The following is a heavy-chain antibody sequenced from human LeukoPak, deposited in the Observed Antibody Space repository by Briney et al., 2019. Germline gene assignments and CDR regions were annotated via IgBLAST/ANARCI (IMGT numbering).Heavy chain of an antibody. D-gene: IGHD2-2*01. Sequence: TSETLSLTCTVSGASISSYYWSWIRQPAGKGLEWIGRIYVSGSTTYNPSLESRVTLSLDTSKNQFSLKLSSVTAADTAVYYCARGRTGYHLLPTKKDYSYYYVDVWDKGTTVTVSS. V-gene: IGHV4-4*07. CDR3: ARGRTGYHLLPTKKDYSYYYVDV. CDR2: IYVSGST. J-gene: IGHJ6*03. CDR1: GASISSYY.